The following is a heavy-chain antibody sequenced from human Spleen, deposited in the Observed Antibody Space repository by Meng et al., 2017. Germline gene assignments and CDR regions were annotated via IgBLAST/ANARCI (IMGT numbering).Heavy chain of an antibody. V-gene: IGHV1-18*01. J-gene: IGHJ4*02. CDR1: GYTFTSYG. CDR3: ARDSDRIVVVVAASFDY. Sequence: QGPLVQSGAEVKKPGASVKVSCKASGYTFTSYGISWVRQAPGQGLEWMGWISAYNGNTNYAQKLQGRVTMTTDTSTSTAYMELRSLRPDDTAVYYCARDSDRIVVVVAASFDYWGQGTLVTVSS. D-gene: IGHD2-15*01. CDR2: ISAYNGNT.